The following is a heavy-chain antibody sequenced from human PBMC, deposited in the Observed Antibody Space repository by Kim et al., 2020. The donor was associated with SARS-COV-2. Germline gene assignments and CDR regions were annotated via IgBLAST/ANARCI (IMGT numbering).Heavy chain of an antibody. CDR3: ARGHRENYYDSSGYSNWFDP. CDR2: IYYSGST. V-gene: IGHV4-59*01. Sequence: SETLSLTCTVSGGSISSYYWSWIRQPPGKGLEWIGYIYYSGSTNYNPSLKSRVTISVDTSKNQFSLKLSSVTAADTAVYYCARGHRENYYDSSGYSNWFDPWGQGTLVTVSS. J-gene: IGHJ5*02. D-gene: IGHD3-22*01. CDR1: GGSISSYY.